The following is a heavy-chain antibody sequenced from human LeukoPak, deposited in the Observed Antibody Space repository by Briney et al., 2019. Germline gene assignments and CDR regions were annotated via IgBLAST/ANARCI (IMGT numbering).Heavy chain of an antibody. CDR2: ISAYNGNT. Sequence: ASVKVSCKASGYTFTSYGISWVRQAPGQGLEWMGWISAYNGNTNYAQKLQGRVTMTTDTSTSTAYMELRSLRSDDTAVYYCARDLTPQPPLRPDAFDIWGQGTMVTVSS. V-gene: IGHV1-18*01. J-gene: IGHJ3*02. CDR3: ARDLTPQPPLRPDAFDI. CDR1: GYTFTSYG. D-gene: IGHD5-12*01.